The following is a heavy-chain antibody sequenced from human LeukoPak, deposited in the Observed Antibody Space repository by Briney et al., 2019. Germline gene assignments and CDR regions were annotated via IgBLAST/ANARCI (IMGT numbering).Heavy chain of an antibody. CDR2: IWYDGSNK. CDR3: ARDRGYSYAHPLDF. CDR1: GFTFNSFT. V-gene: IGHV3-33*01. J-gene: IGHJ4*02. Sequence: GGSLRLSCAASGFTFNSFTMHWVRQAPGNGLEWVALIWYDGSNKYYGDSVRGRFTISRDNSKNTLYLQMNSLRAEDTAVYYCARDRGYSYAHPLDFWGQGTLVTVSS. D-gene: IGHD5-18*01.